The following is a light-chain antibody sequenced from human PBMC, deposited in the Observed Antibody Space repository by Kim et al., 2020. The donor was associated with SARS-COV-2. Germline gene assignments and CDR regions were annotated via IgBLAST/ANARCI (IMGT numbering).Light chain of an antibody. Sequence: SVKLSCKLSSGHGRYIIAWHQQQAGKDHRDLMKLESSGNYNKGSGVPDRFSGSSQGADRYLTISSRKSEDEADDDCENWDGDNTRVFGGGTQLTVL. CDR3: ENWDGDNTRV. CDR2: LESSGNY. V-gene: IGLV4-60*03. J-gene: IGLJ3*02. CDR1: SGHGRYI.